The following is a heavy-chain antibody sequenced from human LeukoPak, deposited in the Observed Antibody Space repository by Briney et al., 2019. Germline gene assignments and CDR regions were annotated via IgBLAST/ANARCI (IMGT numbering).Heavy chain of an antibody. Sequence: KASQTLSLTCTVSGGSISSGGYYWSWIRQHPGKGLEWIGYIYYSGSTYYNPSLKSRVTISVDTSKNQFSLKLSSVTAADTAVYYCARAGITMVRGVSYYFDYWGQGTLVTVSS. CDR3: ARAGITMVRGVSYYFDY. J-gene: IGHJ4*02. V-gene: IGHV4-31*03. CDR2: IYYSGST. CDR1: GGSISSGGYY. D-gene: IGHD3-10*01.